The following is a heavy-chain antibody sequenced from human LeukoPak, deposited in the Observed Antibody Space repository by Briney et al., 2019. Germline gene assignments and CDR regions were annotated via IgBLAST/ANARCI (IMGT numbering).Heavy chain of an antibody. CDR1: GGTFSSYA. CDR3: ARDDQHLDTMTAFDT. D-gene: IGHD3-22*01. J-gene: IGHJ3*02. V-gene: IGHV1-69*05. CDR2: IIPIFGTA. Sequence: GASVKVSCKASGGTFSSYAISWVRQAPGQGLEWMGRIIPIFGTANYAQKFQGRVTITTDESTSTAYMELSSLRSEDTAVYYCARDDQHLDTMTAFDTWGQGTMVTVSS.